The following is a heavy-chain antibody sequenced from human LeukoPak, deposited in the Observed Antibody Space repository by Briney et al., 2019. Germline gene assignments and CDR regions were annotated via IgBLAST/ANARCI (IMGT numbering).Heavy chain of an antibody. D-gene: IGHD1-1*01. J-gene: IGHJ6*02. CDR2: IYTSGST. CDR3: AREKAGTTRWGAYYYGMDV. V-gene: IGHV4-4*07. Sequence: SETLSLTCTVSGGSISSYYWSWIRQPAGKGLEWIGRIYTSGSTNYNPSLKSRVTMSVDTSKNQFSLKLSSVTAADTAVYYCAREKAGTTRWGAYYYGMDVWGQGTTVTVSS. CDR1: GGSISSYY.